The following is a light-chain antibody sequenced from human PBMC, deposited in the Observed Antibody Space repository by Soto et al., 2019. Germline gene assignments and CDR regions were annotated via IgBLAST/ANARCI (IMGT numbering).Light chain of an antibody. J-gene: IGKJ4*01. CDR2: DAS. CDR1: QDISNY. Sequence: DIQMTQSPSSLSASVGDRVTITCQARQDISNYLNWYQQKPGKAPKLLIYDASNLETGVPSRFSGSGSGTDFTFTISSLQPEDIATYYCQQYDTLPLTFGGGTKVEIK. CDR3: QQYDTLPLT. V-gene: IGKV1-33*01.